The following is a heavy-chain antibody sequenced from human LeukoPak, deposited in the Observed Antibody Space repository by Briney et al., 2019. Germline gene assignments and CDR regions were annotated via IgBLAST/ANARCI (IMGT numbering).Heavy chain of an antibody. D-gene: IGHD5-18*01. CDR2: ISAYNGNT. J-gene: IGHJ3*02. Sequence: GASVKVSCKASGYTFTSYAMNWVRQAPGQGLEWMGWISAYNGNTNYAQKLQGRVTMTTDTSTSTAYMELRSLRSDDTAVYYCARDVTGYSYGPDAFDIWGQGTMVTVSS. V-gene: IGHV1-18*01. CDR3: ARDVTGYSYGPDAFDI. CDR1: GYTFTSYA.